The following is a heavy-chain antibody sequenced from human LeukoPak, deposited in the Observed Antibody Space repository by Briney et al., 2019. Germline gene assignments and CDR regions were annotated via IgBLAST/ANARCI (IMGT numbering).Heavy chain of an antibody. J-gene: IGHJ4*02. CDR3: ARGHIFLAGNEGLDY. CDR2: INAANGNT. V-gene: IGHV1-3*01. CDR1: GYTFNSFV. Sequence: GASVKVSCKTSGYTFNSFVIHWVRQAPGQRLEWMGWINAANGNTKYSPKFQDRVTITSGTSASTAYMELNSLRFEDTAIYYCARGHIFLAGNEGLDYWGQGTLVTASS. D-gene: IGHD3-9*01.